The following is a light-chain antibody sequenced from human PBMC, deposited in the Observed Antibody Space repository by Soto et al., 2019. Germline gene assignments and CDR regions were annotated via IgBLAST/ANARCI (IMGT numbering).Light chain of an antibody. Sequence: QSVLTQPPSVSGAPGQTVTISCTGSSSNIGSIYDVHWYQQLPGTAPKLLIYGNDNRPSGVPDRFSGSKSGTSASLAISGLQAEDEADYYCQSYDSSLSGFVIFGGGTKLTVL. J-gene: IGLJ2*01. CDR1: SSNIGSIYD. V-gene: IGLV1-40*01. CDR2: GND. CDR3: QSYDSSLSGFVI.